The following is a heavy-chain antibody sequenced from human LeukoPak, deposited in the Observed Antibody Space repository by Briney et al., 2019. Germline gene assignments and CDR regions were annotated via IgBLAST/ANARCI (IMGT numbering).Heavy chain of an antibody. CDR3: ARGPFSTGWYVD. J-gene: IGHJ4*02. CDR1: GFTFSSYE. V-gene: IGHV3-48*03. Sequence: GGSLRLSCAASGFTFSSYEMNWVRQAPGKGLYWVSYISGSGSTIYYADSVKGRFTISRDNAKNSLFLQMDSLRVEDTAIYFCARGPFSTGWYVDWGQGTLVTVSS. CDR2: ISGSGSTI. D-gene: IGHD6-19*01.